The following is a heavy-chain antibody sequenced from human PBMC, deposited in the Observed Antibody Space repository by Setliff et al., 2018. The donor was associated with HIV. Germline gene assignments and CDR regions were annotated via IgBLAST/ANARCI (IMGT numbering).Heavy chain of an antibody. D-gene: IGHD2-15*01. Sequence: ASVKVSCKTSGHTFNSFYLHWVRQAPGQGLEWMAMINPSGGNTDHYAQRFQGRLSMTRDTSTGTVYLELSSLTSEDSAVYYCARSPYCTGGSCNSRRSIDSSGQGALVTVSS. CDR2: INPSGGNTD. CDR1: GHTFNSFY. CDR3: ARSPYCTGGSCNSRRSIDS. V-gene: IGHV1-46*02. J-gene: IGHJ4*02.